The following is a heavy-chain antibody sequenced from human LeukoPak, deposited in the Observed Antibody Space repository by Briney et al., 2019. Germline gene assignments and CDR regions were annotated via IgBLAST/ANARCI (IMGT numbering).Heavy chain of an antibody. Sequence: GASVKVSCKASGYTFTSYDINWVRQAPGQGLEWMGWISAYNGNTNYAQKLQGRVTMTTDTSTSTAYMELRSLRSDDTAVYYCARDLGYYGSGSYYLDYWGQGTLVTVSS. CDR1: GYTFTSYD. J-gene: IGHJ4*01. CDR3: ARDLGYYGSGSYYLDY. CDR2: ISAYNGNT. V-gene: IGHV1-18*01. D-gene: IGHD3-10*01.